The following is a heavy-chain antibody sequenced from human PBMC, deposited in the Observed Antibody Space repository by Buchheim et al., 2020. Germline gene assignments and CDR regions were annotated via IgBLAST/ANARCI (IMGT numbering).Heavy chain of an antibody. D-gene: IGHD4-17*01. Sequence: QVQLQQWGAGLLKPSETLSLTCAVYGGSFSGYYWSWIRQPPGKGLEWIGEINHSGSTNYNPSLKSRVTISVEPSKNQFSLKLSSVTAADTAVYYCASSTVTTNHNWFDPWGQGTL. CDR1: GGSFSGYY. CDR3: ASSTVTTNHNWFDP. V-gene: IGHV4-34*01. J-gene: IGHJ5*02. CDR2: INHSGST.